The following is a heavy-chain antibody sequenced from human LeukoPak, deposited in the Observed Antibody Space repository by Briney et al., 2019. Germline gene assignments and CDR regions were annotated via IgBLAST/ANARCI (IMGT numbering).Heavy chain of an antibody. V-gene: IGHV3-21*01. CDR2: ISSSSSYI. Sequence: GGSLRLSCAASGFNFSSYSMNWVRQAPGKGLEWVSSISSSSSYIYYADSVKGRFTISRDNAKNSLYLQMNSLRAEDTAVYYCARRAGAYSHPYDYWGQGTLVTVSS. CDR3: ARRAGAYSHPYDY. D-gene: IGHD4/OR15-4a*01. J-gene: IGHJ4*02. CDR1: GFNFSSYS.